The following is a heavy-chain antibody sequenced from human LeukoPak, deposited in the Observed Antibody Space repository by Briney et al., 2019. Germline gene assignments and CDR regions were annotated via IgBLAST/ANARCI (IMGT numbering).Heavy chain of an antibody. CDR2: IYYSGST. CDR1: GFTFSDFH. Sequence: LRLSCAASGFTFSDFHMSWIRQAPGKGLEWIGYIYYSGSTYYNPSLKSRVTISVDTSKNQFSLKLSSVTAADTAVYYCARAPHIVVVPASDAFDIWGQGTMVTVSS. CDR3: ARAPHIVVVPASDAFDI. D-gene: IGHD2-2*01. J-gene: IGHJ3*02. V-gene: IGHV4-30-4*08.